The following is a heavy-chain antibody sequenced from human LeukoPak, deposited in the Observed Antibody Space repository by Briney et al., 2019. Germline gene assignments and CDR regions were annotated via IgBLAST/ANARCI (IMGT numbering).Heavy chain of an antibody. CDR2: ISSTGSNI. CDR3: AATYYYDGSGDY. CDR1: GFTFSTYE. D-gene: IGHD3-22*01. J-gene: IGHJ4*02. V-gene: IGHV3-48*03. Sequence: GGSLRLSCAASGFTFSTYEMNWVRQAPGKGLEWVSYISSTGSNIYYADSVKGRFTISGDNAKNSLYLLMNSLRTEDTAVYYCAATYYYDGSGDYWGQGTLVTVSS.